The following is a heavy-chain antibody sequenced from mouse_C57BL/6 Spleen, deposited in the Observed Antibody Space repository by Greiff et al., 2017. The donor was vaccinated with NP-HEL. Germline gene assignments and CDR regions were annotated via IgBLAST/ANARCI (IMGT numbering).Heavy chain of an antibody. CDR1: GFTFSSYA. CDR2: ISSGGDYI. J-gene: IGHJ4*01. CDR3: TRDRYLYAMDY. V-gene: IGHV5-9-1*02. D-gene: IGHD5-1-1*01. Sequence: EVKLQESGEGLVKPGGSLKLSCAASGFTFSSYAMSWVRQTPEKRLEWVAYISSGGDYIYYADTVKGRFTISRDNARNTLYLQMSSLKSEDTAMYYCTRDRYLYAMDYWGQGTSVTVSS.